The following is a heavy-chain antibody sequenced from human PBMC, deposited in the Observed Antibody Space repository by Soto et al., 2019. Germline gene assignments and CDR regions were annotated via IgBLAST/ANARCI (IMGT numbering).Heavy chain of an antibody. V-gene: IGHV1-8*01. CDR2: INPNTGYT. Sequence: ASVKVSGKASGYTFTSYDINWVRQATGQGLEWMGWINPNTGYTDYAQKFQDRVTMTGNTSITTAYMELSSLRSEDTAVYYCVRGRVMITFGVVIVIDYWGQGSPVTVSS. J-gene: IGHJ4*02. CDR1: GYTFTSYD. D-gene: IGHD3-16*02. CDR3: VRGRVMITFGVVIVIDY.